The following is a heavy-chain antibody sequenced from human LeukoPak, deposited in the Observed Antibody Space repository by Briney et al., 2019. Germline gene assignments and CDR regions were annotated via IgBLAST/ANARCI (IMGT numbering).Heavy chain of an antibody. CDR1: GFTFSSYA. V-gene: IGHV3-23*01. J-gene: IGHJ3*02. Sequence: PGGSLRLSCAASGFTFSSYAMSWVRQAPGKGLEWVSAISGSGGTTYYPDSVKGRFTISRDNSKNTLYLQMDSLRAEDTAVYYCAKDDSAPINAFDIWGQGTMVTVSS. CDR3: AKDDSAPINAFDI. CDR2: ISGSGGTT. D-gene: IGHD5-24*01.